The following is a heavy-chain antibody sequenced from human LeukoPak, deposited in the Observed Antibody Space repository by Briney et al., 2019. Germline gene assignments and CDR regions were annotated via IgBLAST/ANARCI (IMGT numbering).Heavy chain of an antibody. V-gene: IGHV1-46*01. CDR1: GYTFTSYY. J-gene: IGHJ4*02. CDR2: INPSGGST. CDR3: AREGTGAAAGIPGLCD. Sequence: ASVKVSCTASGYTFTSYYMHWVRQAPGQGLEWMGIINPSGGSTSYAQKFQGRVTMTRDTSTSTVYMELSSLRSEDTAVYYCAREGTGAAAGIPGLCDWGQGTLVTVSS. D-gene: IGHD6-13*01.